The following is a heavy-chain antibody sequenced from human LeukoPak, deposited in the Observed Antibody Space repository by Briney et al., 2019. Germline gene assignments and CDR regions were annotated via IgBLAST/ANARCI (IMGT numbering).Heavy chain of an antibody. CDR3: SRPNYYGSGRDVFDI. CDR2: IYSGGST. V-gene: IGHV3-53*01. D-gene: IGHD3-10*01. CDR1: GFTVSRNF. Sequence: GGSLRLSCAASGFTVSRNFMSWVRQAPGKGLEWVSVIYSGGSTYYADSVKGRFSISRDNSENTLYLQMNGLRAEDTAVYYCSRPNYYGSGRDVFDIWGQGTMVTVSS. J-gene: IGHJ3*02.